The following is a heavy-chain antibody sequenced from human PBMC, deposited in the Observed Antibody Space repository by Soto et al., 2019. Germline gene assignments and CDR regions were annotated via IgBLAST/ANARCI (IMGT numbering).Heavy chain of an antibody. Sequence: GASVKVSCKTPGYTFTRYNIHWVRQAPGQRLEWMGWINVGNGNTRYSQKFQGRLTLTRNTSISTAYMELSSLRSEDTAVYYCARVIAAAGTYYHYGMDFWGKGTTVTVSS. V-gene: IGHV1-3*01. D-gene: IGHD6-13*01. CDR2: INVGNGNT. CDR1: GYTFTRYN. CDR3: ARVIAAAGTYYHYGMDF. J-gene: IGHJ6*04.